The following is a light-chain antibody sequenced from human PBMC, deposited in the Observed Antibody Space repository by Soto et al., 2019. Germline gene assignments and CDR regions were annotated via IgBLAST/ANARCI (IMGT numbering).Light chain of an antibody. CDR2: EVS. CDR1: SSDVGRYKY. Sequence: QSALTQPPSASGSPGQSVTISCTGTSSDVGRYKYVSWYQQYPGKVPKLIIYEVSKRPSGVPDRFSGSKSGNTASLTVSGLQDEDEADYYCSSYAGSNTDYVFGTGTKLTVL. J-gene: IGLJ1*01. CDR3: SSYAGSNTDYV. V-gene: IGLV2-8*01.